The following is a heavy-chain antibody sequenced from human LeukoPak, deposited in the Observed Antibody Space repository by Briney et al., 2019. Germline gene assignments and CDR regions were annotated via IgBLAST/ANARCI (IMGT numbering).Heavy chain of an antibody. Sequence: SETLSLTCTASGGPISSSFYNCAWIRQSPGKGLEWIGSMSYSGNTYYNPSLKSRVSMSVDASNSQFSLRLRSVTAADTAIYYCARDRSPFYYYFMDVWGKGTTVSVSS. CDR1: GGPISSSFYN. CDR2: MSYSGNT. D-gene: IGHD2-15*01. J-gene: IGHJ6*03. V-gene: IGHV4-39*02. CDR3: ARDRSPFYYYFMDV.